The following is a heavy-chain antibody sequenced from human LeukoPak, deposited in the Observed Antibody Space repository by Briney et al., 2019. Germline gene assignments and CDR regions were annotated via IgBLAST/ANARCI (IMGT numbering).Heavy chain of an antibody. Sequence: GGSLRLSRAASGFTFNNYAMTWVRQAPGKGLEWVSTISGSNDNTYYADSVKGRFTISRDNSKNTLYLQMNSLRADDTALYYCANDFDYWGQGTLVTVSS. CDR1: GFTFNNYA. J-gene: IGHJ4*02. CDR2: ISGSNDNT. V-gene: IGHV3-23*01. CDR3: ANDFDY.